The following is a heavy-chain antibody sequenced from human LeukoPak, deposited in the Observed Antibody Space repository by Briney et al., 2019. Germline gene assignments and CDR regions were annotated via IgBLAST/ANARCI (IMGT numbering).Heavy chain of an antibody. CDR3: ASLAMVSPH. CDR2: ISSSGTTI. J-gene: IGHJ4*02. V-gene: IGHV3-11*01. Sequence: GGSLRLSCAASGFDFSGYYMSWIRLAPGKGLEWVSYISSSGTTIKYGDSVKGRFTISRDNAKNSLYLQMSSLRAEDTAVYYCASLAMVSPHWGQGTLVTVSS. D-gene: IGHD5-18*01. CDR1: GFDFSGYY.